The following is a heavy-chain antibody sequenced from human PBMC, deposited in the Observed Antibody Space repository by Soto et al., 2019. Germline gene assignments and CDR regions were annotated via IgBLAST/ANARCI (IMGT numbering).Heavy chain of an antibody. J-gene: IGHJ6*02. Sequence: SETLSLTCTVSGGSISGYYWSWVRQPAGKGLEWVGRIYSDGTTNYSPSLKSRVTMSLDTSKDQFSLHLNSVTAADTAVYYCSRVGCSNSKCYTRGMDVWRQGTTVTVSS. D-gene: IGHD2-2*01. CDR1: GGSISGYY. V-gene: IGHV4-4*07. CDR3: SRVGCSNSKCYTRGMDV. CDR2: IYSDGTT.